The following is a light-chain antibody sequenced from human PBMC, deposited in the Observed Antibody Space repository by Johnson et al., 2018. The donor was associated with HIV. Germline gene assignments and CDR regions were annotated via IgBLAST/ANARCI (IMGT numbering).Light chain of an antibody. CDR3: GTLDIRLGAWV. Sequence: QLVLTQPPSVSAAPGQKVTISCSGSSSNIGNNYVSWYQQLPGTAPKLLIYDNNKRPSGIPDRFSGSKSGPSATLDITGLQTGDEADYYCGTLDIRLGAWVFGTGTKVTVL. CDR2: DNN. J-gene: IGLJ1*01. CDR1: SSNIGNNY. V-gene: IGLV1-51*01.